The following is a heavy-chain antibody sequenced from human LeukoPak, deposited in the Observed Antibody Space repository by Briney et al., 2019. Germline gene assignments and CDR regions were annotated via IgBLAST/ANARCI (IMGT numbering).Heavy chain of an antibody. D-gene: IGHD3-22*01. V-gene: IGHV3-7*01. CDR2: IKPDGSEK. CDR3: ARLRRYNIVVITYFDY. J-gene: IGHJ4*02. CDR1: GFTFSSYW. Sequence: GGSLRLSCAASGFTFSSYWMSWVRQAPGKGLEWVANIKPDGSEKYYVDSVKGRFTTSRDNAENSLYLQMNSLRAEDTAVYYCARLRRYNIVVITYFDYWGQGTLVTVSS.